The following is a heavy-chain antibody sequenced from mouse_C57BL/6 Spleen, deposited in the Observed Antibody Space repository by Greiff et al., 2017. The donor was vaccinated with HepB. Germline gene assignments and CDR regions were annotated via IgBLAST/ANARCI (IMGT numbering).Heavy chain of an antibody. V-gene: IGHV1-82*01. CDR1: GYAFSSSW. CDR2: IYPGDGDT. CDR3: ARQDYDSTWFAY. J-gene: IGHJ3*01. Sequence: QVQLKESGPELVKPGASVKISCKASGYAFSSSWMNWVKQRPGKGLEWIGRIYPGDGDTNYNGKFKGKATLTADKSSSTAYMQLSSLTSEDSAVYFCARQDYDSTWFAYWGQGTLVTVSA. D-gene: IGHD2-4*01.